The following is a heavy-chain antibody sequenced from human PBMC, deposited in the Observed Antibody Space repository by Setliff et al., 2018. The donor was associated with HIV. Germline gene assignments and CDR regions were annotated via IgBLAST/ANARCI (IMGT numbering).Heavy chain of an antibody. CDR1: GDSISSSGPGYY. J-gene: IGHJ4*02. D-gene: IGHD2-8*01. Sequence: PSETLSLTCTVSGDSISSSGPGYYWGWVRQPPGGGLEWIGRIYSNGNTDYNPSLKSRVTISEDTSKNQFSLKVNSVTAADTAMYFCARESPDGLDYWGQGNLVTVSS. V-gene: IGHV4-39*07. CDR3: ARESPDGLDY. CDR2: IYSNGNT.